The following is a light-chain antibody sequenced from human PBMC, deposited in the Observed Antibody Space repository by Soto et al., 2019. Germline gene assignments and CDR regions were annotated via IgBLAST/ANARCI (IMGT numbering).Light chain of an antibody. CDR2: AAS. CDR1: QDINNY. Sequence: AMRMTQSPYLLSGSRGDRITITCRASQDINNYLAWYQQRPGEPPKLLIYAASTLQSGVPSRFSGTGSGTDFTLTISCLQSEDFATYYCQHYNSFPWTVGQGTKVDIK. CDR3: QHYNSFPWT. J-gene: IGKJ1*01. V-gene: IGKV1-8*01.